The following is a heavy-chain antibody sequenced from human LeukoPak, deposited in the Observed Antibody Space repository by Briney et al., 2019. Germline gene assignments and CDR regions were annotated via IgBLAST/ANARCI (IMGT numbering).Heavy chain of an antibody. J-gene: IGHJ3*02. CDR3: ARPRWVLLDGYNRDDAFDI. V-gene: IGHV5-51*01. CDR2: IYPGDSDT. Sequence: GESLKISCKGSGYSFTSYWIGWVRQMPGKGLEWMGIIYPGDSDTRYSPSFQGQVTISADKSISTANLQWSSLKASDTAMYYCARPRWVLLDGYNRDDAFDIWAKGQWSPSLQ. CDR1: GYSFTSYW. D-gene: IGHD5-24*01.